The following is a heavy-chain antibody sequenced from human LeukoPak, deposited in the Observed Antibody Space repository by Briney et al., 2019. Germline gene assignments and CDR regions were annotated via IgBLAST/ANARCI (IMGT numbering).Heavy chain of an antibody. V-gene: IGHV4-59*08. CDR2: IYYSGSP. D-gene: IGHD4-17*01. CDR1: GGSISSYY. Sequence: SETLSLTCTVSGGSISSYYWSWIRQPPGKGLEWIGYIYYSGSPNYNPSLKSRVTISVDTSKNQFSLKLSSVTAADTAVYYCARKNYGDQLDYWGQGTLVTVSS. CDR3: ARKNYGDQLDY. J-gene: IGHJ4*02.